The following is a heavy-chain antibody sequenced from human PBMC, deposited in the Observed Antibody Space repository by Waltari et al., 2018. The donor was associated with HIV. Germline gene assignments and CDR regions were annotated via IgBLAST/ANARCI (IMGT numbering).Heavy chain of an antibody. V-gene: IGHV2-5*02. J-gene: IGHJ4*02. CDR1: GFSLSTTGVG. CDR3: THAYDCPSGSYFAH. D-gene: IGHD3-10*01. CDR2: IYWDATK. Sequence: QITLQESGPTVVKPIQTLTLTCRVSGFSLSTTGVGVGWIRQPPGEAPEWLELIYWDATKRYNPSLKSRLTSYKHTSKNQVSLILATMEPLDTATYLCTHAYDCPSGSYFAHWGQGILVTVSS.